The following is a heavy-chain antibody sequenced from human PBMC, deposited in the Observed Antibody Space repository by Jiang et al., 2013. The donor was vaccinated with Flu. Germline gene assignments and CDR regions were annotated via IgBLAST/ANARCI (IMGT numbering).Heavy chain of an antibody. V-gene: IGHV3-21*01. D-gene: IGHD2-15*01. CDR3: ARGVAGGGSLNYFDY. CDR2: ISSSSTYI. Sequence: VQLLESGGGLVKPGGSLRLSCAASGFTFSSYSMNWVRQAPGKGLEWVSSISSSSTYIYYADSAKGRFTISRDNAKNSLYLQMNSLRAEDTAVYYCARGVAGGGSLNYFDYWGQGTLVTVSS. CDR1: GFTFSSYS. J-gene: IGHJ4*02.